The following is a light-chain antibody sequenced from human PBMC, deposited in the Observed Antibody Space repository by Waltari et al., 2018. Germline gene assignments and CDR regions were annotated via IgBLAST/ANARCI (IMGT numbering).Light chain of an antibody. Sequence: QSALTQPVSVSGSPGQSIAISCTGTSSDVGGYDYVLWYQQHPGKVPKLMIYDVSARPSGVSNRFYGSKSGNTASLTISGLQAEDEADYYCTSFTSSRTYVFGTGTKVTVL. V-gene: IGLV2-14*03. CDR1: SSDVGGYDY. CDR2: DVS. J-gene: IGLJ1*01. CDR3: TSFTSSRTYV.